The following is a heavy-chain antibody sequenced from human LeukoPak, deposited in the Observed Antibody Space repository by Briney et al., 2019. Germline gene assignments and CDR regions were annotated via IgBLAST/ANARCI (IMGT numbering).Heavy chain of an antibody. V-gene: IGHV3-21*01. J-gene: IGHJ6*03. CDR3: ARDVSSGWWDGGYYYYYYMDV. Sequence: PGGSLRLSCAASGFTFSSYSMNWVRQAPGKGLEWVSSISSSSSCIYYADSVKGRFTISRDNAKNSLYLQMNSLRAEDTAVYYCARDVSSGWWDGGYYYYYYMDVWGKGTTVTVSS. CDR2: ISSSSSCI. D-gene: IGHD6-13*01. CDR1: GFTFSSYS.